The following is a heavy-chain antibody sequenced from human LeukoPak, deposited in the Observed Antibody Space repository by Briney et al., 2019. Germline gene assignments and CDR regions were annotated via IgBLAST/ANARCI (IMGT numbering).Heavy chain of an antibody. D-gene: IGHD3-22*01. CDR1: GYTFTSYG. CDR2: ISAYNGNT. CDR3: AREGYYDSSGLGYAFDI. Sequence: ASVKASCKASGYTFTSYGISWVRQAPGQGLEWMGWISAYNGNTNYAQKFQGRVTMTRDTSISTAYMELSRLRSDDTAVYYCAREGYYDSSGLGYAFDIWGQGTMVTVSS. J-gene: IGHJ3*02. V-gene: IGHV1-18*01.